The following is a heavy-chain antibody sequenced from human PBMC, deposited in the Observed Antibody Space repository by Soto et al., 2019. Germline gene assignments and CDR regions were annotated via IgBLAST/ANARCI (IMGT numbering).Heavy chain of an antibody. CDR1: GFTFNSYG. CDR2: ISYDSTKT. V-gene: IGHV3-30*03. J-gene: IGHJ6*02. D-gene: IGHD1-26*01. CDR3: ARTRSAWSDFHYYSLDV. Sequence: QVQLVESGGGVVQPGRSLRLSCAASGFTFNSYGMHWVRQGPGNGLEWVAFISYDSTKTYYADSVKGRFTISRDNSNSALYVQINSLTGEDTAVYYCARTRSAWSDFHYYSLDVWGQGTTGTVSS.